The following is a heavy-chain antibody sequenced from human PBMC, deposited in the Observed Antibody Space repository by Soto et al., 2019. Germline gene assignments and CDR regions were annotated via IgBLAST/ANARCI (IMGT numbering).Heavy chain of an antibody. V-gene: IGHV4-59*01. CDR1: GGSLSSYY. Sequence: LSLTWTVSGGSLSSYYWSWIRQPPGKGLEWIGYIYYSGSTNYNPSLKSRVTISVDTSKNQFSLKLSSVTAADTAVYYCARVRTTPWFDPWGQGTLVTVSS. CDR3: ARVRTTPWFDP. CDR2: IYYSGST. J-gene: IGHJ5*02. D-gene: IGHD1-7*01.